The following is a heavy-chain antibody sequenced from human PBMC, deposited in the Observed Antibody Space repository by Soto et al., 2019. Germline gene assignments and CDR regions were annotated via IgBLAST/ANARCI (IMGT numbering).Heavy chain of an antibody. J-gene: IGHJ3*02. CDR3: ERGGLLWFGELSPINAFDI. CDR1: GGSISSSNW. D-gene: IGHD3-10*01. CDR2: IYHSGST. Sequence: QVQLQESGPGLVKPSGTLSLTCAVSGGSISSSNWWSWVRQPPGKGLEWIGEIYHSGSTNYNPSLKSRVTISVDKSKNQFSLKLSSVTAADTAVYYCERGGLLWFGELSPINAFDIWGQGTMVTVSS. V-gene: IGHV4-4*02.